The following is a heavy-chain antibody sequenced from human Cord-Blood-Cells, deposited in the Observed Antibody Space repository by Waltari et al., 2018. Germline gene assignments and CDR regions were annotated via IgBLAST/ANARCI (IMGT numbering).Heavy chain of an antibody. D-gene: IGHD6-13*01. V-gene: IGHV1-3*01. J-gene: IGHJ4*02. Sequence: QVQLVQSGAEVKKPGASVKVSCKASGYTFTSYAIHWVRQAPGQRLEWMGWINAGNGNTKYSQKFQGRVTITRDTSASTAYMELSSLRSEDTAVYYCARGYSSSWFDYWGQGTLVTVSS. CDR2: INAGNGNT. CDR1: GYTFTSYA. CDR3: ARGYSSSWFDY.